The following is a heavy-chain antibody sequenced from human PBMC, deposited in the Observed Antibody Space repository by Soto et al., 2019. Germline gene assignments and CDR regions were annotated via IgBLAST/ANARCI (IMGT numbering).Heavy chain of an antibody. CDR3: AKYSEYGEHRDWFDP. D-gene: IGHD4-17*01. CDR2: VSDHGVNK. CDR1: GFTFTSYG. J-gene: IGHJ5*02. V-gene: IGHV3-30*18. Sequence: QVQLVESGGGVVQPGTSLRLSCAASGFTFTSYGMHWVRQAPGKGPEWVAVVSDHGVNKYYADSVKGRFTISRDNSKNTLFLQMHSLRPEDTAVYYCAKYSEYGEHRDWFDPWGQGTPVIVSS.